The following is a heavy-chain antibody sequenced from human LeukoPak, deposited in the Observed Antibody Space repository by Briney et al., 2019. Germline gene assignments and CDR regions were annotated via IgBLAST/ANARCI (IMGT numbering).Heavy chain of an antibody. CDR3: ARGHAQNDYGERPYYYYVMDL. Sequence: SETLSLTFAVYGGSFSGYYWSWIRQPPGKGLEWIGEINHSGSTNYNPSLKSRVTISVDTSKNQCSLKLSSVTAADTAVYYCARGHAQNDYGERPYYYYVMDLLVQGTTVTVSS. CDR1: GGSFSGYY. V-gene: IGHV4-34*01. D-gene: IGHD4-17*01. CDR2: INHSGST. J-gene: IGHJ6*02.